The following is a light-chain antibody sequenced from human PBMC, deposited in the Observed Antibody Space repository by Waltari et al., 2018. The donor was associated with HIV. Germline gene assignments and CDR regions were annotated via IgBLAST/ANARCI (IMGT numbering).Light chain of an antibody. V-gene: IGLV2-14*01. CDR2: DVT. CDR3: SSYTDSGTLV. CDR1: SSDVGAYMY. J-gene: IGLJ3*02. Sequence: QSALTQPASVSGSPGQSITISCTGTSSDVGAYMYVSWYQQHPGKAPQLVIYDVTKRPAGVSNRFSGSKSGNTASLTISGLQAEDESHYYCSSYTDSGTLVFGGGTKLTVL.